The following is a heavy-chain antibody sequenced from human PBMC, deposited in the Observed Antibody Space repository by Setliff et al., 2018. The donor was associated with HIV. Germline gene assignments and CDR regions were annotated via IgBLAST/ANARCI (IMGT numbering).Heavy chain of an antibody. CDR2: IKGDGSET. J-gene: IGHJ6*02. D-gene: IGHD3-10*01. CDR3: ARKLRPGHGMDV. V-gene: IGHV3-7*01. CDR1: GFTFNNYW. Sequence: PGGSLRLSCESSGFTFNNYWMSWVRQAPGKRPEWVANIKGDGSETYYVDSVKGRFSISRDNAENSLYLQMSSLRAEDTAVYYCARKLRPGHGMDVWGQGTTVTVSS.